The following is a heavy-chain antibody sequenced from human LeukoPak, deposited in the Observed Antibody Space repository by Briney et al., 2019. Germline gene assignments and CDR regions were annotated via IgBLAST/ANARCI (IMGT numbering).Heavy chain of an antibody. V-gene: IGHV3-74*01. J-gene: IGHJ4*01. CDR2: INSDGSRT. CDR1: GFTFSDYC. Sequence: GGSLRLSCPASGFTFSDYCMRWVRQAPGKGLVWVSRINSDGSRTNYADCVKGRFTISRDNAKNTVFLQMNSLRAEDAAVYYCARVITGSTYGQFDYWGHGALATVSS. CDR3: ARVITGSTYGQFDY. D-gene: IGHD5-18*01.